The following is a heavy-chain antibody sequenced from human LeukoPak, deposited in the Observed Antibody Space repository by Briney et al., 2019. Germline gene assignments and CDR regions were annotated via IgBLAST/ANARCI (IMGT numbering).Heavy chain of an antibody. V-gene: IGHV3-66*01. CDR3: ASNYYDSSGYYYQFDY. J-gene: IGHJ4*02. CDR2: IHSGGDT. CDR1: GFTVSSNY. Sequence: PGGSLRLSCAASGFTVSSNYMSWVRQAPGKGLEWVSIIHSGGDTYYADSVKGRFTISRDNSKNTLYLQMNSLRAEDTAVYYWASNYYDSSGYYYQFDYWGQGTLVTVSS. D-gene: IGHD3-22*01.